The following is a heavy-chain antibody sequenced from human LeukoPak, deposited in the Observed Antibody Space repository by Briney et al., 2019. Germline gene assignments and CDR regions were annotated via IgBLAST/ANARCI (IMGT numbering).Heavy chain of an antibody. CDR1: GFTFDDYA. V-gene: IGHV3-43D*03. CDR2: ISWDGGST. D-gene: IGHD6-13*01. CDR3: AREDYSSWGVYYYYCMDV. Sequence: GGSLRLSCAASGFTFDDYAMHWVRQAPGKGLEWVSLISWDGGSTYYADSVKGRFTISRDNSKNSLYLQMNSLRAEDTAVYYCAREDYSSWGVYYYYCMDVWGKGTTVTVSS. J-gene: IGHJ6*03.